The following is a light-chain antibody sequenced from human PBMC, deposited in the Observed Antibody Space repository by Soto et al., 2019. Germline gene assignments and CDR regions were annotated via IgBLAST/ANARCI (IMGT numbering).Light chain of an antibody. Sequence: DIVMTQSPDSLAVSPGERATITCKSSQSVFYSSKSKNSVAWYQQKPGQPPKLLIYWASSRETGVPDRFGGSGSGTDFTLTISSLEAEDVAVYDWEQYYNIPWTFGQGTKVEVK. CDR2: WAS. CDR1: QSVFYSSKSKNS. CDR3: EQYYNIPWT. V-gene: IGKV4-1*01. J-gene: IGKJ1*01.